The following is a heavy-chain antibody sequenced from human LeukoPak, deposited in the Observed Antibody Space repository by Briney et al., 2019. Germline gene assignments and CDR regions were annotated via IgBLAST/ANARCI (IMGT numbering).Heavy chain of an antibody. V-gene: IGHV3-64*04. D-gene: IGHD3-22*01. CDR1: GFTFSSYA. CDR3: ARDEYYDRSGYYYF. CDR2: ISSNGGST. J-gene: IGHJ4*02. Sequence: GGSLRLSCSASGFTFSSYAMHWVRQAPGKGLEYVSAISSNGGSTYYADSVKGRFTISRDNSKNTLYLQMDSLGAEDTAVYYCARDEYYDRSGYYYFWGQGTLVTVAS.